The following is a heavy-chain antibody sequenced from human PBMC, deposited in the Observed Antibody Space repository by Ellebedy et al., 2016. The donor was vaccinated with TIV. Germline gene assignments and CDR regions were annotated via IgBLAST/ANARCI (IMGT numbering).Heavy chain of an antibody. V-gene: IGHV4-59*01. Sequence: ESLKISCTVSGGSISSYYWSWIRQPPGKGLEWIGYIFYSGSTNYNPSLKSRVTISVDTSKNQFSLKLSSVTAADTAVYYCARDHCGGGTCHYWYFDLWGRGTLVTVSS. CDR1: GGSISSYY. CDR3: ARDHCGGGTCHYWYFDL. CDR2: IFYSGST. D-gene: IGHD2-15*01. J-gene: IGHJ2*01.